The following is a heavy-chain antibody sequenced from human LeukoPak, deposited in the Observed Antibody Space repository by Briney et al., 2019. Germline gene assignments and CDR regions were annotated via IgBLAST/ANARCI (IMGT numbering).Heavy chain of an antibody. CDR2: ISGSGGST. Sequence: GGSLRLSCAASGFTFSSYAMSWVRQAPGKGLEWVSAISGSGGSTYYADSVKGRFTVSRDNSKNTLYLQMNSLRAEDTAVYYCAKVRCSGGSCYPYYFDYWGQGTLVTVSS. D-gene: IGHD2-15*01. J-gene: IGHJ4*02. V-gene: IGHV3-23*01. CDR1: GFTFSSYA. CDR3: AKVRCSGGSCYPYYFDY.